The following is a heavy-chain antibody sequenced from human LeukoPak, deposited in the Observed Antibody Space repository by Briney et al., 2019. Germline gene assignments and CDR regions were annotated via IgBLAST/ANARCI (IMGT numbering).Heavy chain of an antibody. CDR2: IYYSGST. CDR1: GGSFSGYY. J-gene: IGHJ2*01. CDR3: ARRSSAYSYFDL. V-gene: IGHV4-39*01. D-gene: IGHD2-2*01. Sequence: PSETLSLTCAVYGGSFSGYYWGWLRQPPGKGLEWVGSIYYSGSTYYNPSLKSRVTISVDTSKNQFSLKLSSVTAADTAVYYCARRSSAYSYFDLGGRGTLVTVSA.